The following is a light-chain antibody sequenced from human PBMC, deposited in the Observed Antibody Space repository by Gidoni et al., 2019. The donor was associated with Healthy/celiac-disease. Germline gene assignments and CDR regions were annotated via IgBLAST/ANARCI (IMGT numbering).Light chain of an antibody. CDR3: QQSYNTPWT. J-gene: IGKJ1*01. Sequence: DIQMTQSPSSLSASVGDRVTITCRASQSIGSYLHCYQQKPEKAPTLLNHAASSLKSRAPTRFGARGSTADFTFTSSRLPPEDVATYYCQQSYNTPWTFGQXTKVEIK. CDR1: QSIGSY. V-gene: IGKV1-39*01. CDR2: AAS.